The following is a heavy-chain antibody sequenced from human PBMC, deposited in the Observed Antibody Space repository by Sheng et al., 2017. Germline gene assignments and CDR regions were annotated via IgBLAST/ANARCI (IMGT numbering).Heavy chain of an antibody. CDR2: IYYSGST. V-gene: IGHV4-39*07. CDR3: ARAQKQLAIWPLSLHAFDI. J-gene: IGHJ3*02. D-gene: IGHD6-6*01. Sequence: QLQLQESGPGLVKPSETLSLTCTVSGGSISSSSYYWGWIRQPPGKGLEWIGSIYYSGSTYYNPSLKSRVTISVDTSKNQFSLKLSSVTAADTAVYYCARAQKQLAIWPLSLHAFDIWGQGDNGHR. CDR1: GGSISSSSYY.